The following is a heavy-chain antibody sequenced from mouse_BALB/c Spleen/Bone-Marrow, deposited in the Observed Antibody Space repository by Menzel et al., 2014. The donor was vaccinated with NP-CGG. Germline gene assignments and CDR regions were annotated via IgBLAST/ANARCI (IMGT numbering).Heavy chain of an antibody. CDR3: ARDGYYVFYAMDY. D-gene: IGHD2-3*01. CDR1: GFTFSSYG. CDR2: INSNGGST. J-gene: IGHJ4*01. Sequence: EVKLMESGGGLVQPGGSLKLSCAASGFTFSSYGMSWVRQTPDKRLELVATINSNGGSTYYPGSVKGRFTISRDNAKNTLYLQMSGLKSEDTAMYYCARDGYYVFYAMDYWGQGTSVTVSS. V-gene: IGHV5-6-3*01.